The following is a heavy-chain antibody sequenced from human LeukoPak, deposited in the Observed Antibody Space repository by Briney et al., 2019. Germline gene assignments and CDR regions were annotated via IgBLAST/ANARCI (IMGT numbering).Heavy chain of an antibody. V-gene: IGHV3-23*01. CDR3: AKPPSMIVVGLVDY. Sequence: PGGSLRLSCAASGFTFSSYAMSCVRQAPGKGLEWVSAISGSGGSTYYADSVKGRFTISRDNSKNTLYLQMNSLRAEDTAVYYCAKPPSMIVVGLVDYWGQGTLVTVSS. CDR1: GFTFSSYA. J-gene: IGHJ4*02. D-gene: IGHD3-22*01. CDR2: ISGSGGST.